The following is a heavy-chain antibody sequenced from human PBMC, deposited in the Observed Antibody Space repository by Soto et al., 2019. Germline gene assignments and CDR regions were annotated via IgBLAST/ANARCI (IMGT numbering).Heavy chain of an antibody. D-gene: IGHD6-6*01. J-gene: IGHJ6*02. CDR2: ILPIFGTA. CDR1: GGTFSSYA. Sequence: QVQLVQYGAEVKKPWSSVKVSCNASGGTFSSYAISWVRQAAGQGLEWMGGILPIFGTANYEQKFQGRVKNTADESTRTADMELSSLRSEDTAVYYCARRGSSSPYYYYYGMDVWCQGTTVTVSS. CDR3: ARRGSSSPYYYYYGMDV. V-gene: IGHV1-69*01.